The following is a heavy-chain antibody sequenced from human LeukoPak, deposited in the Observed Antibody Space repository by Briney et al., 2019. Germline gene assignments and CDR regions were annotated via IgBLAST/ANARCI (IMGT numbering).Heavy chain of an antibody. J-gene: IGHJ4*02. V-gene: IGHV4-34*01. CDR3: ARGIRRWYDPGDY. Sequence: SETLSLTCAVYGGSFSGYYWSWIRQPPGKGLEWIGEINHSGSTNYNPSLKSRVTISADTSKNQFSLKLSSVTAADTAVYYCARGIRRWYDPGDYWGQGTLVTVSS. CDR2: INHSGST. CDR1: GGSFSGYY. D-gene: IGHD1-1*01.